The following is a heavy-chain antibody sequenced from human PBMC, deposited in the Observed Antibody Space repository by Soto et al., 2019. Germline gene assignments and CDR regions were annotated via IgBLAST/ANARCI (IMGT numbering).Heavy chain of an antibody. CDR3: ARVFDP. J-gene: IGHJ5*02. CDR2: INPNSGGT. V-gene: IGHV1-2*02. Sequence: GXSVKVSCEASGYTFTDYNMHWVRQAPGQGLEWMGWINPNSGGTNYVQKFQGRVTMTRDTSISTAYMELSRLRSDDTAVYYCARVFDPWGQGTLVTVSS. CDR1: GYTFTDYN.